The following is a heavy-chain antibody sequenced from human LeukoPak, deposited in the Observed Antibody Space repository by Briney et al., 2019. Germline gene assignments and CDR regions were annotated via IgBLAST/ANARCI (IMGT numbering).Heavy chain of an antibody. Sequence: ASVKVSCKPSGYTFTGYYLHWVRQAPGQAHEWMGWINPNIGATMYAQKFQGRVTTTTDTYISTAYMELHSLRSDDTAVYYCARDRVGSGWRRPFYFEHWGEGGLVTVFS. D-gene: IGHD6-19*01. CDR2: INPNIGAT. V-gene: IGHV1-2*02. CDR1: GYTFTGYY. CDR3: ARDRVGSGWRRPFYFEH. J-gene: IGHJ4*02.